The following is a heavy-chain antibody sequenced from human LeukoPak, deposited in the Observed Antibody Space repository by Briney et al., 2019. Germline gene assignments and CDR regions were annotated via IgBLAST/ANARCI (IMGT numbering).Heavy chain of an antibody. CDR3: ARGGREFSDYLDY. CDR1: GFTFSNYA. CDR2: ISYDGSNK. Sequence: GRSLRLSCAASGFTFSNYAIHWVRQAPGKGLEGVAVISYDGSNKYYADSVKGRFTISRDNSKNTLYLQMNSLRAEDTAVYYCARGGREFSDYLDYWGQGTLVTVSS. J-gene: IGHJ4*02. D-gene: IGHD3-16*02. V-gene: IGHV3-30-3*01.